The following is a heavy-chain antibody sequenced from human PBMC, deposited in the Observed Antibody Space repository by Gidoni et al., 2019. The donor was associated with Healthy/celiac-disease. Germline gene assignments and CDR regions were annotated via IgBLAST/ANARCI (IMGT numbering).Heavy chain of an antibody. CDR1: GYSFTSYW. D-gene: IGHD1-7*01. J-gene: IGHJ4*02. CDR2: IDPSDSYT. Sequence: EVQLVQSGAEVKKPGESLRISCKGSGYSFTSYWISWVRQMHGKGLEWMGRIDPSDSYTNYSPSFQGHVTISADKSISTAYLQWSSLKASDTAMYYCARRRQGGPNQLELPDYWGQGTLVTVSS. CDR3: ARRRQGGPNQLELPDY. V-gene: IGHV5-10-1*03.